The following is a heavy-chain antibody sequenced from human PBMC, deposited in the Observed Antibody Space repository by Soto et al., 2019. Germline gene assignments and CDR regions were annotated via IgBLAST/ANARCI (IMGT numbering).Heavy chain of an antibody. D-gene: IGHD5-18*01. CDR1: GVSISSGGYY. Sequence: SETLSLTCTVSGVSISSGGYYWSWIRQHPGMGLEWIGYIYSSGSTYYNPSLKSRVTITVDTSKNQFSLKLSPVTAAATAVYYCARDAPADTAMSDAFDIWGQGTMVTVSS. CDR2: IYSSGST. J-gene: IGHJ3*02. CDR3: ARDAPADTAMSDAFDI. V-gene: IGHV4-31*03.